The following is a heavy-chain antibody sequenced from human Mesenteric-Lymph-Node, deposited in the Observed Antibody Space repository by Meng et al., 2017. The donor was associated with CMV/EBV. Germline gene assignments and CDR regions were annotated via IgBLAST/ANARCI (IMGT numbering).Heavy chain of an antibody. J-gene: IGHJ4*02. Sequence: GSLRLSCTVSGGSISSSNSYWAWIRQSPGKRLEWIGSMHFRGSPYHNPSLRSRVTMSVDTSKNQFSLRVSSVTATDTAVYYCARDVTANYFDYWGPGILVTVSS. CDR1: GGSISSSNSY. V-gene: IGHV4-39*07. CDR3: ARDVTANYFDY. CDR2: MHFRGSP.